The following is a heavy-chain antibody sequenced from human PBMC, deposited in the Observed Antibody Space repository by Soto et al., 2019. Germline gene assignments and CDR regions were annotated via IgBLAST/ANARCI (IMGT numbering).Heavy chain of an antibody. CDR3: AKDKGVFNWATSYFDY. CDR2: IIPIFGTA. Sequence: GASVKVSCKASGGTFSSYAISWVRQAPGQGLEWMGGIIPIFGTANYAQKFQGRFTISRDNSKNTLFLQMNSPRPEDTAVYYCAKDKGVFNWATSYFDYWGQGALVTVSS. D-gene: IGHD1-1*01. J-gene: IGHJ4*02. V-gene: IGHV1-69*05. CDR1: GGTFSSYA.